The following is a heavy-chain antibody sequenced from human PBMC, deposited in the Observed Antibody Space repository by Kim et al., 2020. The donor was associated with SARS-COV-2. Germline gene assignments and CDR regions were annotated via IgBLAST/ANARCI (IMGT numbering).Heavy chain of an antibody. D-gene: IGHD3-10*01. J-gene: IGHJ3*02. Sequence: SNPSIKSRVTISADTSKSQFSLKVNSVTVADTAVYYCARETSRGDDAFDIWGHGTMVTVSS. V-gene: IGHV4-34*01. CDR3: ARETSRGDDAFDI.